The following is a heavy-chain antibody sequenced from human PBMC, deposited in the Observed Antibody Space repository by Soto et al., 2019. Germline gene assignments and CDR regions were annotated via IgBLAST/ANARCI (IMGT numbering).Heavy chain of an antibody. Sequence: SETLSLTCTVSGASVSSGDYYWSWIRQPPGKGLERMGYMYYSGRINYNPSLKSRVTISVDTSKNHFSLNLGSVTAADTAVYYCARDPGYDSSGYFVDYWGQGTLVTVSS. CDR3: ARDPGYDSSGYFVDY. D-gene: IGHD3-22*01. J-gene: IGHJ4*02. V-gene: IGHV4-61*03. CDR2: MYYSGRI. CDR1: GASVSSGDYY.